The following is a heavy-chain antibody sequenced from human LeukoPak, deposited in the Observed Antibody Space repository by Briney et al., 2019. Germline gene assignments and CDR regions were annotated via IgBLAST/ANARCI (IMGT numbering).Heavy chain of an antibody. J-gene: IGHJ3*02. Sequence: PGRSLRLSCAASGFTFSSYAMHGVRQAPGKGLEWVAVISYDGSNKYYADSVKGRFTISRDNSKNTLYLQMNSLRAEDTAVYYCAREYFGDAFDIWGQGTMVTVSS. V-gene: IGHV3-30-3*01. CDR1: GFTFSSYA. D-gene: IGHD3-9*01. CDR3: AREYFGDAFDI. CDR2: ISYDGSNK.